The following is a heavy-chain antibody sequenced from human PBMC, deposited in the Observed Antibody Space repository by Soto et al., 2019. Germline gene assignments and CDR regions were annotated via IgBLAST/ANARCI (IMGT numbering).Heavy chain of an antibody. CDR3: ARGYCSSTSCYPWTYYYYYYMDV. Sequence: GSLRLSCAASGFTFSSYAMHWVRQAPGKGLEYVSAISSNGGSTYYANSVKGRFTISRDNSKNTLYLQMGSLRAEDMAVYYCARGYCSSTSCYPWTYYYYYYMDVWGKGTTVTVSS. D-gene: IGHD2-2*01. V-gene: IGHV3-64*01. CDR1: GFTFSSYA. CDR2: ISSNGGST. J-gene: IGHJ6*03.